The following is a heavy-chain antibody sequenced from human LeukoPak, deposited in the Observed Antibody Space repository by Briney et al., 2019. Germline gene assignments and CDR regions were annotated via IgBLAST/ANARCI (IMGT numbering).Heavy chain of an antibody. CDR2: IYTGGSS. J-gene: IGHJ4*02. CDR1: GDSISSYY. Sequence: SETLSLTCTVSGDSISSYYWSWIRQPAGKGLEWIGRIYTGGSSNYNPSLKSRVTMSVDTSKNQFSLNLSSVTAADTAVYYCAKFEGLGGPRYYFDFWGQGTLVTVSS. D-gene: IGHD3-16*01. CDR3: AKFEGLGGPRYYFDF. V-gene: IGHV4-4*07.